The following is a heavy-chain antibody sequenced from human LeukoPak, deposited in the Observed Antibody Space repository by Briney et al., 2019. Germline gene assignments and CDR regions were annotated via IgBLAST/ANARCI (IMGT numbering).Heavy chain of an antibody. CDR3: ARSSSLYVPSEFDY. J-gene: IGHJ4*02. Sequence: GGSLRLSCAASGFSFSTYWMTWVRQAPGKGLEWVANIKQDGSEKYYVDSVKGRFTISRDNAKNSLYLQMNSLRAEDTAVYYCARSSSLYVPSEFDYWGQGTLVTVSS. CDR1: GFSFSTYW. D-gene: IGHD3-16*01. V-gene: IGHV3-7*01. CDR2: IKQDGSEK.